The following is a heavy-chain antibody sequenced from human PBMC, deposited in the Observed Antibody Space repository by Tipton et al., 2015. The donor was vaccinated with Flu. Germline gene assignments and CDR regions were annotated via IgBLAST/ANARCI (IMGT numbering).Heavy chain of an antibody. V-gene: IGHV3-33*01. CDR3: ARQRLYSGWKLDY. Sequence: SLRLSCAASGFNFNKYGMHWVRQAPGKGLEWVAVIWYDGSNAYYAESVKGRFTISRDNSNNTLYLHTSRLRAEDTAMYFCARQRLYSGWKLDYWGQGAVVTASP. D-gene: IGHD6-19*01. CDR1: GFNFNKYG. CDR2: IWYDGSNA. J-gene: IGHJ4*02.